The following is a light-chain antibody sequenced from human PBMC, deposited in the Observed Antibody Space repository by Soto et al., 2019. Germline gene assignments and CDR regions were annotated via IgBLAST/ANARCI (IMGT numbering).Light chain of an antibody. CDR1: RGINVDSCR. J-gene: IGLJ1*01. Sequence: QAVVTQPSSLSASPGASASLTFTLRRGINVDSCRIYWYQLKPGSPPRYLLRYKSDSDRHQGSGVPSRFSGSKDASANAGILLISGLQSEDEADYYCMIWHHSARNYVFGTGTKLTVL. V-gene: IGLV5-45*03. CDR2: YKSDSDR. CDR3: MIWHHSARNYV.